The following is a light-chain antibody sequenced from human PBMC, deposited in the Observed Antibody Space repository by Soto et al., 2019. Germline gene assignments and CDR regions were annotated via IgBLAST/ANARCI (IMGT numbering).Light chain of an antibody. Sequence: TQSPATLSVSPGGRATLSCRASQSFXDTFAWYQQKPGQAPRILSXGQSSRATGIPDRFSGSGSGKDFTLTIIRMEPADFAVYYCQQYGSSPPWTFGQGTKVDIK. CDR3: QQYGSSPPWT. CDR1: QSFXDTF. V-gene: IGKV3-20*01. J-gene: IGKJ1*01. CDR2: GQS.